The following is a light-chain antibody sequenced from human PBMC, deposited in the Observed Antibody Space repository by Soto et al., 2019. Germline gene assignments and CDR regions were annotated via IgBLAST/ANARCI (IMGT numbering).Light chain of an antibody. J-gene: IGKJ2*01. CDR2: DIS. CDR1: QSVSNY. Sequence: IVLTQSPATLSLSPGERATLSCRASQSVSNYLAWYQQKPGQAPRLLIYDISNRATGIPARFGGSGSGTDFTLTISSLEPEDFAVYYCQLRGTWPPYIFGQGTRLEIK. V-gene: IGKV3-11*01. CDR3: QLRGTWPPYI.